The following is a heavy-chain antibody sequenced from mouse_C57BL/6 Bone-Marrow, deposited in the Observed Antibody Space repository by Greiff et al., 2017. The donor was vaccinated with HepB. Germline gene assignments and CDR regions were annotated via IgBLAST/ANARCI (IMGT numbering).Heavy chain of an antibody. CDR2: ISSGSSTI. Sequence: EVLLVESGGGLVKPGGSLKLSCAASGFTFSDYGMHWVRQAPEKGLEWVAYISSGSSTIYYADTVKGRFTISRDNATNTLFLQMSSLRSEDTAMYYCARDDYDGFDDWGQGTTLTVSS. CDR3: ARDDYDGFDD. J-gene: IGHJ2*01. D-gene: IGHD2-4*01. V-gene: IGHV5-17*01. CDR1: GFTFSDYG.